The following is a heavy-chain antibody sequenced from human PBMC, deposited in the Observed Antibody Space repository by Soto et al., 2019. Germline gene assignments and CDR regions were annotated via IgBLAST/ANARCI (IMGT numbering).Heavy chain of an antibody. D-gene: IGHD5-12*01. Sequence: SETLSLTCTVSGGSISSSSYYWGWIRQPPGKGLEWIGSIFYSGRTYYNPSLKSRVTISVDTSKNQFSLKLSSVTAADTAVYYCARAPRSGYSGFGRVGGRGMDVWGQGTTVTVSS. CDR2: IFYSGRT. V-gene: IGHV4-39*01. CDR3: ARAPRSGYSGFGRVGGRGMDV. J-gene: IGHJ6*02. CDR1: GGSISSSSYY.